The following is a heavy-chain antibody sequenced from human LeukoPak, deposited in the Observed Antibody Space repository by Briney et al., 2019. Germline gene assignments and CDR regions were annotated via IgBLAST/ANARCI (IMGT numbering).Heavy chain of an antibody. CDR1: GFTFSSYE. V-gene: IGHV3-48*03. Sequence: GGSLRLSCAASGFTFSSYEMNWVRQAPGKGLEWVSYISRSGSTIYYADSVKGRFTISRDNAKNSLYLQMNSLRAEDTAVYYCASLHMVRGVTRSVLEDVWGKGTTVTVSS. J-gene: IGHJ6*04. CDR3: ASLHMVRGVTRSVLEDV. D-gene: IGHD3-10*01. CDR2: ISRSGSTI.